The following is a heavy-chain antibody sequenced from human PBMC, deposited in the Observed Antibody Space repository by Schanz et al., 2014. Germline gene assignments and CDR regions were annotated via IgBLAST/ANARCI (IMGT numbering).Heavy chain of an antibody. CDR3: ARDSDVSKYNLFDS. J-gene: IGHJ5*01. CDR1: GYTFTGYS. V-gene: IGHV1-2*06. Sequence: QVQLVQSGAEVKKPGASVKVSCKASGYTFTGYSMHWVRQAPGQGLEWMGRINPNSGGTNYAQKFQCRVTMNRDTSISTVYMELTRLTFDDTAIYYCARDSDVSKYNLFDSWGQGTLVTVSS. CDR2: INPNSGGT.